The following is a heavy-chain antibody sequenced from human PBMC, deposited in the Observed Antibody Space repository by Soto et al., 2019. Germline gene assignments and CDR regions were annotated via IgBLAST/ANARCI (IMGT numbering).Heavy chain of an antibody. CDR1: GYSFASQW. Sequence: EVQLVQSGAEVKKPGESLRISCKVSGYSFASQWISWVRQVPGKGQEWMGRIDLSESYTTYNPSFPGHVSFSADKSITTAYLQWSSLTASDTATYYCATQGLTNYYFDYWGQGTLVTVSS. V-gene: IGHV5-10-1*03. CDR2: IDLSESYT. J-gene: IGHJ4*02. CDR3: ATQGLTNYYFDY. D-gene: IGHD1-1*01.